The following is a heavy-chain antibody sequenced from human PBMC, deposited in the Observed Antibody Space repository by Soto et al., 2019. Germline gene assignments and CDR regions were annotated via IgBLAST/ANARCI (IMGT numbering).Heavy chain of an antibody. CDR3: ARDGDGYNFGYYYGMDV. CDR1: GFTFSSYG. D-gene: IGHD5-12*01. Sequence: QVQLVESGGGVVQPGRSLRLSCAASGFTFSSYGMHWVRQAPGKGLEWVAVIWYDGSNKYYADSVKGRFTISRDNSKNTLYLQMNSLRAEDTVVYYCARDGDGYNFGYYYGMDVWGQGTMVTVSS. V-gene: IGHV3-33*01. CDR2: IWYDGSNK. J-gene: IGHJ6*02.